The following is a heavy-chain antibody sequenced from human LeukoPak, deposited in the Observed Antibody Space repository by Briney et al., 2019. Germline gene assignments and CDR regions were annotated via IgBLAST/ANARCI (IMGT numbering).Heavy chain of an antibody. J-gene: IGHJ4*02. V-gene: IGHV4-59*01. D-gene: IGHD3-16*01. Sequence: SETLSLTCTVSGASISSYYWIWIRQPPGKGLEWIGYIYYSGSTKYNTYLKSRVTISVATSKNQFPLMLSSVTAADTAVFYCAREDRDGGSDFDCMGQGTMVAVSS. CDR3: AREDRDGGSDFDC. CDR1: GASISSYY. CDR2: IYYSGST.